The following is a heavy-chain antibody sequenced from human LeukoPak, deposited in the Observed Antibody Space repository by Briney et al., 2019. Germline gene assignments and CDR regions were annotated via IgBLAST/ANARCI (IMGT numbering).Heavy chain of an antibody. J-gene: IGHJ5*02. CDR3: AGFRIRYFEAAFDP. CDR1: GYTFTGYY. CDR2: INPNSGGT. Sequence: ASVKVSCKASGYTFTGYYMHWVRQAPGQGLEWMGWINPNSGGTNYAQKFQGRVTMTRDTSISTAYMELSRLRSDDTAVYYCAGFRIRYFEAAFDPWGQGTLVTVSS. D-gene: IGHD3-9*01. V-gene: IGHV1-2*02.